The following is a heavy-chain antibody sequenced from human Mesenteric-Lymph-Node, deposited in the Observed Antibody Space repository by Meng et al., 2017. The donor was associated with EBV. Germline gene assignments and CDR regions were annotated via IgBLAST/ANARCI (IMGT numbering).Heavy chain of an antibody. Sequence: VQLVESGGGVVQPGTSLICSWSASGFTFSRFWMHWVRQVPGKGLIWVARTNENGGITDYADSVRGRFTISRDNIRNTLYLQMNSLRDEDTAVYFCSRDLAGPFDDWGQGTLVTVSS. CDR3: SRDLAGPFDD. CDR2: TNENGGIT. V-gene: IGHV3-74*01. CDR1: GFTFSRFW. J-gene: IGHJ4*02.